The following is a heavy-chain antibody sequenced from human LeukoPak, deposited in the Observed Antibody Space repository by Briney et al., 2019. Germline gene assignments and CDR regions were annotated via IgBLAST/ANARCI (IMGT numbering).Heavy chain of an antibody. J-gene: IGHJ4*02. D-gene: IGHD5-18*01. CDR1: GCTLTELS. CDR3: ATVAGMDTAMVNDY. Sequence: ASVTVSCKGSGCTLTELSLHWVRQAPGKGLEGMGGFDPEDGETIYEQKFQGRVTMTEDTSTDTAYMELSSLRSEDTGVYYCATVAGMDTAMVNDYWGQGTLVTVSS. V-gene: IGHV1-24*01. CDR2: FDPEDGET.